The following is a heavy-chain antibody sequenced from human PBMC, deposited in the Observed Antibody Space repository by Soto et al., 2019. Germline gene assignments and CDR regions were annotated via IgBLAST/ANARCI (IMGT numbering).Heavy chain of an antibody. J-gene: IGHJ3*02. CDR2: IKPDGSQK. D-gene: IGHD3-9*01. CDR1: GLTFSSYW. CDR3: ASLRYFDWFEDAFDI. Sequence: PGGSLILSCTASGLTFSSYWMSWVRQAPRKGLEWVANIKPDGSQKWYVDSVKGRFTISRGNAKNSLYLQMNSLRAEDTAVYYCASLRYFDWFEDAFDIWGQGTMVTVSS. V-gene: IGHV3-7*02.